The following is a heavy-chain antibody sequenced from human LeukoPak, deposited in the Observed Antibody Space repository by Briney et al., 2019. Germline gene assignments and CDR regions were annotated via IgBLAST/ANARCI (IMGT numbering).Heavy chain of an antibody. CDR1: GFTFSSYG. J-gene: IGHJ4*02. CDR2: ISYDGSNK. Sequence: ERSLRLSCAASGFTFSSYGMHWVRQAPGKGLEWVAVISYDGSNKYYADSVKGRFTISGDNSKNTLYLQMNSLRAEDTAVYYCAKDKKGVPVAGLDYWGQGTLVTVSS. D-gene: IGHD6-19*01. V-gene: IGHV3-30*18. CDR3: AKDKKGVPVAGLDY.